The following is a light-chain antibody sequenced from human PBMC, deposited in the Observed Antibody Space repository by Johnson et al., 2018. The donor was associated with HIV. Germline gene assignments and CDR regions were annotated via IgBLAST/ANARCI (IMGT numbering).Light chain of an antibody. Sequence: QSVLTQPPSVSAAPGQKVTISCSGSSSNIGNNYVSWYQQLPGTAPKLLIYENNKRPSGIPDRFSGSKSGTSATLAIAGLQTGDEADYYCGTWDGSLSAGMVFGTGTKVTVL. CDR3: GTWDGSLSAGMV. J-gene: IGLJ1*01. CDR1: SSNIGNNY. CDR2: ENN. V-gene: IGLV1-51*02.